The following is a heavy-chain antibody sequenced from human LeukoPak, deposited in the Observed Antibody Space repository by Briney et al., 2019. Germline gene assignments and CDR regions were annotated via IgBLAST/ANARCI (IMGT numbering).Heavy chain of an antibody. CDR1: GGSISCYN. CDR2: INHSGST. V-gene: IGHV4-34*01. D-gene: IGHD6-19*01. J-gene: IGHJ4*02. Sequence: KPSETLSLTCTVSGGSISCYNWSWIRQPPGKGLEWIGEINHSGSTNYNPSLKSRVTISVDTSKNQFSLKLSSVTAADTAVYYCARGRQWLRYFDYWGQGTLVTVSS. CDR3: ARGRQWLRYFDY.